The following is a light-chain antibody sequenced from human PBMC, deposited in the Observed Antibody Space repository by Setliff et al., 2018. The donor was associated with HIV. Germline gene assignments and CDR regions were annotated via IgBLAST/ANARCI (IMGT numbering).Light chain of an antibody. CDR2: EVR. V-gene: IGLV2-14*01. CDR3: SSYASTNTLP. CDR1: SSDVGGYSY. J-gene: IGLJ1*01. Sequence: ALAQTASVSGSPGQSITISCTGTSSDVGGYSYVPWYQQHPGKAPKLIIFEVRNRPSGVSNRFSGSKSGNTASLTISGLQAEDEADYYCSSYASTNTLPFGTGTKVTVL.